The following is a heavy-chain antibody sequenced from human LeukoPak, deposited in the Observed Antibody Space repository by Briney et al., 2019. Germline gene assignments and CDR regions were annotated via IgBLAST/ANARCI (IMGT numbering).Heavy chain of an antibody. D-gene: IGHD6-13*01. CDR1: GSSITAFY. CDR3: ARIGIAAAGTESDY. J-gene: IGHJ4*02. CDR2: FQYGGNS. Sequence: PSETLSLTCNVSGSSITAFYWSWIRQSPGKGLEWIGSFQYGGNSKYNPSLKSRVTISVDTSKNQFSLKLSSVTAADTAVYYCARIGIAAAGTESDYWGQGTLVTVSS. V-gene: IGHV4-59*08.